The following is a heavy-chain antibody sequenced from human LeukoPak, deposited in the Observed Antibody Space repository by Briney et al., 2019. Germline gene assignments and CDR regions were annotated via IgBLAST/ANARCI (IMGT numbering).Heavy chain of an antibody. D-gene: IGHD3-16*01. CDR3: ARAQGRYDYVWGSYRY. Sequence: ASVKVSCKASGYTFTSYGISWVRQAPGQGLEWMGWISAYNGNTNYAQKLQGRVTMTTDTSTSTAYMELRSLRSDDTAVYYCARAQGRYDYVWGSYRYWGQGTLVTVSS. CDR2: ISAYNGNT. V-gene: IGHV1-18*01. J-gene: IGHJ4*02. CDR1: GYTFTSYG.